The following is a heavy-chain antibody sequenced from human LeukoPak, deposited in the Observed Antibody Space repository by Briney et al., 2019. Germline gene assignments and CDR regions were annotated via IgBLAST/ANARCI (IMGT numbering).Heavy chain of an antibody. Sequence: PGGSLRLSCTAYGSTFSGYWMNWVRQVPGKGLEWVANLKQDGSEKYYVDSVKGRFTISRNNAKNSLYLQLNSLRAEDTAVYYCAGGTGWLIDYWGQGTLVTVSS. D-gene: IGHD6-19*01. CDR1: GSTFSGYW. CDR2: LKQDGSEK. V-gene: IGHV3-7*04. CDR3: AGGTGWLIDY. J-gene: IGHJ4*02.